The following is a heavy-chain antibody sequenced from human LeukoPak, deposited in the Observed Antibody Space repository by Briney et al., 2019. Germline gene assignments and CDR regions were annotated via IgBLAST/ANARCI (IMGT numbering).Heavy chain of an antibody. CDR1: GYTFTGYY. D-gene: IGHD2-2*01. V-gene: IGHV1-2*02. CDR2: INPNSGGT. Sequence: ASVKVSCKASGYTFTGYYMHWVRQAPGQGLEWMGWINPNSGGTNYAQKFQGRVTMTRDTSISTAYMELSRLRSDDTAVYYCAKEHQLLWAFFDYWGQGTLVTVSS. J-gene: IGHJ4*02. CDR3: AKEHQLLWAFFDY.